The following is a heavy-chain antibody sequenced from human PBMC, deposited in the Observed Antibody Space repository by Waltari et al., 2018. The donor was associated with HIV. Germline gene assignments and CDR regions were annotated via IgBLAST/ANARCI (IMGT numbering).Heavy chain of an antibody. CDR3: ARATVVGYFDY. CDR1: GGSISSYY. D-gene: IGHD2-15*01. Sequence: QVQLQESGPGLVKPSETLSLTCTVSGGSISSYYWSWIRQPPGKGLAWIGYIYYSGSTNYNPSLKSRVTISVDTSKNQFSLKLSSVTAADTAVYYCARATVVGYFDYWGQGTLVTVSS. J-gene: IGHJ4*02. V-gene: IGHV4-59*01. CDR2: IYYSGST.